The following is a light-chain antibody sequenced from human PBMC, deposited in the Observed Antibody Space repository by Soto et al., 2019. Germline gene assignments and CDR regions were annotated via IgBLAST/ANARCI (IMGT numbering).Light chain of an antibody. CDR3: SSYAGNNIVV. J-gene: IGLJ1*01. Sequence: QSVLTQPPSVSGSPGQSVTISCSGTSGDVGGYNYVSWYQQHPGTAPKLVIYEVSERPSAVPDRFSGSKSGNTASLTVSGLQADDEADYYCSSYAGNNIVVFGGGTKVTAL. CDR2: EVS. V-gene: IGLV2-8*01. CDR1: SGDVGGYNY.